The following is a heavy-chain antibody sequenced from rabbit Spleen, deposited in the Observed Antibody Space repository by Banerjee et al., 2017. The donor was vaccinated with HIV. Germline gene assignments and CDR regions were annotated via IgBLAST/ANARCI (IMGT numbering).Heavy chain of an antibody. Sequence: QEQVKETGGGLVQPGGSLTLSCKASGFDFNAYGVTWVRQAPGKGLEWIACIDIGSNGFTYFASWAKGRFTISKTSSTTVTLQMTSLTAADTATYFCASDTSSSFSSYGMDLWGQGTLVTVS. V-gene: IGHV1S45*01. J-gene: IGHJ6*01. D-gene: IGHD1-1*01. CDR2: IDIGSNGFT. CDR1: GFDFNAYG. CDR3: ASDTSSSFSSYGMDL.